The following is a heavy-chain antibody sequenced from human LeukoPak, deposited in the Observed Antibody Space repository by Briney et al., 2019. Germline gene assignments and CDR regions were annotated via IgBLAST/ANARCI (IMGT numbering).Heavy chain of an antibody. Sequence: PSETLSLTCTVSGGSISSSSYYWGWIRQPPGKGLEWIGSIYYSGSTYYNPSLKSRVTISRDTSKNQFSLKLSSVTAADTAVYYCACLNSSGYYGGYWGQGTLVTVSS. J-gene: IGHJ4*02. D-gene: IGHD3-22*01. V-gene: IGHV4-39*07. CDR2: IYYSGST. CDR1: GGSISSSSYY. CDR3: ACLNSSGYYGGY.